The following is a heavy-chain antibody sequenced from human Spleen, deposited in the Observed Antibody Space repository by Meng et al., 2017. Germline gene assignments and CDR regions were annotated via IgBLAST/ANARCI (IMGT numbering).Heavy chain of an antibody. Sequence: KVSCKGSEYTFTTYWIAWVRQMPGKGLEWMGVIYPTDSDTIYSPSFQGQVTISADKSINTAYLQWNILKASDTAIYYCAKLGLRGPIAYMDVWGQGTTVTVSS. CDR3: AKLGLRGPIAYMDV. J-gene: IGHJ6*02. V-gene: IGHV5-51*01. CDR1: EYTFTTYW. CDR2: IYPTDSDT. D-gene: IGHD4-17*01.